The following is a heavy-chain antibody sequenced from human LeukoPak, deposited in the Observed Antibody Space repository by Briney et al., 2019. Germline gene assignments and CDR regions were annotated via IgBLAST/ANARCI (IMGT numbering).Heavy chain of an antibody. V-gene: IGHV3-66*01. D-gene: IGHD3-10*01. CDR3: ANENYYGSGSYPDY. CDR2: IYSGGNT. CDR1: GFTVSSNY. Sequence: GSLRLSCAASGFTVSSNYMSWVRQAPGKGLEWVSVIYSGGNTYYADSVKGRFTISRDNSKNTLYLQMNSLRAEDTAVYYCANENYYGSGSYPDYWGQGTLVTVSS. J-gene: IGHJ4*02.